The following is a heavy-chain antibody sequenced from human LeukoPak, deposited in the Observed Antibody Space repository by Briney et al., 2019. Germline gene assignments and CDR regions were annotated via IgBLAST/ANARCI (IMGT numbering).Heavy chain of an antibody. CDR2: MNPNSGNT. D-gene: IGHD1-26*01. J-gene: IGHJ4*02. V-gene: IGHV1-8*01. CDR3: ARDHNRRWELLDGYYFDY. Sequence: ASVKVSCKASGYTFTSYDINWVRQATGQGLEWMGWMNPNSGNTGYAQKFQGRVTMTRNTSISTAYMELSRLRSDDTAVYYCARDHNRRWELLDGYYFDYWGQGTLVTVSS. CDR1: GYTFTSYD.